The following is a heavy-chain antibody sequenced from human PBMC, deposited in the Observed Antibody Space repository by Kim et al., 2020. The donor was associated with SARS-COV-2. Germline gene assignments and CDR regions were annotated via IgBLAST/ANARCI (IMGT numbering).Heavy chain of an antibody. Sequence: GGSLRLSCAASGFTFSSYAMSWVRQAPGKGLEWVSAISGSGGSTYYADSVKGRFTISRDNSKNTLYLQMNSLRAEDTAVYYCVSPWDSSSSGPNNDYWGQGTLVTVSS. CDR1: GFTFSSYA. CDR3: VSPWDSSSSGPNNDY. CDR2: ISGSGGST. V-gene: IGHV3-23*01. J-gene: IGHJ4*02. D-gene: IGHD6-6*01.